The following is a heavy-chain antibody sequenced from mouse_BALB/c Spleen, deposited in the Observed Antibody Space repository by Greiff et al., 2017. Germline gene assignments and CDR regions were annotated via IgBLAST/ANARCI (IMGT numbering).Heavy chain of an antibody. CDR1: GYSFANYW. D-gene: IGHD5-5*01. J-gene: IGHJ2*01. CDR2: INPSTDYA. CDR3: TSGTTVYFDY. V-gene: IGHV1-7*01. Sequence: VQLQQSGTELAKPGASVKMSCKASGYSFANYWMHWVKQRPGQGLEWIGYINPSTDYAEYNQKFKDKATLTADKSSSTAYMQLSSLTSEDSAVYYCTSGTTVYFDYWGQGTTLTVSS.